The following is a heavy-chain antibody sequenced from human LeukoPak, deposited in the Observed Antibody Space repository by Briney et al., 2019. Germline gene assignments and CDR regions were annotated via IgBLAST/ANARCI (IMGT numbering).Heavy chain of an antibody. CDR1: GFTFSSYG. CDR3: AKDLRFLEWLSTQYYFDY. D-gene: IGHD3-3*01. Sequence: GGSLRLSCAASGFTFSSYGMPWVRQAPGKGPEWVAVISYDGSNKYYADSVKGRFTISRDNSKNTLYLQMNSLRAEDTAVYYCAKDLRFLEWLSTQYYFDYWGQGTLVTVSS. CDR2: ISYDGSNK. J-gene: IGHJ4*02. V-gene: IGHV3-30*18.